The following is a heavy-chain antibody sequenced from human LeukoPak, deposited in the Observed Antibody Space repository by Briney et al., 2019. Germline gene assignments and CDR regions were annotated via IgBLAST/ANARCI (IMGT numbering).Heavy chain of an antibody. CDR2: IPYHENME. D-gene: IGHD3-10*01. CDR1: GFTFNIYA. Sequence: GGSLRLSCAASGFTFNIYAMSWARQAPGKGLEWVAFIPYHENMEYYADSVKGRFTVSRDDSKNTVYLEMNRLRPEDTAVYYCVRTGLLKNWFDPWGHGTQVTVSS. J-gene: IGHJ5*02. V-gene: IGHV3-30*03. CDR3: VRTGLLKNWFDP.